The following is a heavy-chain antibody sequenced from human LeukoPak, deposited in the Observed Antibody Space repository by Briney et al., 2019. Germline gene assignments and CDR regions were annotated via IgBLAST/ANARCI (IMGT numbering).Heavy chain of an antibody. CDR3: ARDTAQLRFLEWFTGAFDI. CDR1: GFTFSDYY. J-gene: IGHJ3*02. V-gene: IGHV3-11*04. Sequence: LGGSLRLSCAASGFTFSDYYMSWIRQAPGKGLEWVSYISSSGSTIYYADSVKGRFTISRDNSKSTLYLQMNSLRAEDTAVYYCARDTAQLRFLEWFTGAFDIWGQGTMVTVSS. CDR2: ISSSGSTI. D-gene: IGHD3-3*01.